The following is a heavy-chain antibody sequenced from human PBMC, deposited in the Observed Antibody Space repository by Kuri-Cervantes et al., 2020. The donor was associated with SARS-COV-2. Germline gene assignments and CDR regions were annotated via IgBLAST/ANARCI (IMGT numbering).Heavy chain of an antibody. CDR2: IAGSGHT. CDR1: GGSISSSSYY. CDR3: ARGLDWRSSFDY. V-gene: IGHV4-39*01. D-gene: IGHD3-3*01. J-gene: IGHJ4*02. Sequence: SETLSLTCTVSGGSISSSSYYWGWIRQPPGKGLEWIVSIAGSGHTYYNPSLQSRVRISLDTPKNQFSLKMSSVTAADTAVYHCARGLDWRSSFDYWGQGTLVTVSS.